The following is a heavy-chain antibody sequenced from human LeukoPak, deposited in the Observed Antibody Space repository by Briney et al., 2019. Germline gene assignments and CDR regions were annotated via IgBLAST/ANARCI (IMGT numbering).Heavy chain of an antibody. J-gene: IGHJ5*02. D-gene: IGHD2-15*01. CDR2: IYYSGTT. CDR3: ARVNTQGVPSP. CDR1: GYSISSGYY. Sequence: SETLSLTCTVSGYSISSGYYWGWIRQPPGKGLEWIGSIYYSGTTHYNPSHQSRVTMSVDTSKNQFSLKLRSVTAADTAVYYCARVNTQGVPSPWGQGILVTVSS. V-gene: IGHV4-38-2*02.